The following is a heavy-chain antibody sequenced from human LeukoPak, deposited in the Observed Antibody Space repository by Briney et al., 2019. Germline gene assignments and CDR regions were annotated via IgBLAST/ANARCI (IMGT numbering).Heavy chain of an antibody. J-gene: IGHJ5*02. CDR3: AKNGQSGFSFDP. D-gene: IGHD3-3*01. Sequence: NPSETLSFTGTVSGASINYNYWSRDRKPPGQGLMWIGYIYHRDNTNYNPSLESRVTISLDTSRSQFSLKLTSMTAADTAVYYCAKNGQSGFSFDPWGQGTLVTVSS. V-gene: IGHV4-59*12. CDR1: GASINYNY. CDR2: IYHRDNT.